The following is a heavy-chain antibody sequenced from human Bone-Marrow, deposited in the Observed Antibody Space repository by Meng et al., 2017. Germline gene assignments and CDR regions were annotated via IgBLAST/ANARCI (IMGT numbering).Heavy chain of an antibody. J-gene: IGHJ5*02. CDR2: IDSIGTT. CDR3: ATSYALPALNWFDP. Sequence: EWAPVLVTLPHLLSLLCRSAECSIRSEVYSGGWSRGPPGDGLELIGTIDSIGTTYYNPCLNSRVTISVDVSNDQYSLKLNSVTAAETAQYCCATSYALPALNWFDPWGRGTLVTVSS. CDR1: ECSIRSEVYS. D-gene: IGHD3-16*02. V-gene: IGHV4-39*07.